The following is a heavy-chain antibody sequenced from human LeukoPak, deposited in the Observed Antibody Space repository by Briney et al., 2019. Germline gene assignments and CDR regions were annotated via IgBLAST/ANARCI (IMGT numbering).Heavy chain of an antibody. J-gene: IGHJ4*02. V-gene: IGHV3-23*01. CDR3: AKDLGPSFIAAAATLDY. Sequence: GGSLRLSCAASGFTFASYAMSWVRQAPGKGLEWVSGIKGSGDSTYYADSVKGRFTISRDNSKNTLYLQMNSLRAEDTAVYYCAKDLGPSFIAAAATLDYWGQGTLVTVSS. CDR2: IKGSGDST. CDR1: GFTFASYA. D-gene: IGHD6-13*01.